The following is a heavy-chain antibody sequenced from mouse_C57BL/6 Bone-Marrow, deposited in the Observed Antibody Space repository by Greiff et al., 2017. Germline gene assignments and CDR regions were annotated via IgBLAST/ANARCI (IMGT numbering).Heavy chain of an antibody. CDR2: IYPGSGNT. V-gene: IGHV1-76*01. Sequence: VQLQQSGAELVRPGASVKLSCKASGYTFTDYYINWVKQRPGQGLEWIARIYPGSGNTYYNEKFKGKATLTAEKSSSTAYMQLSSLTSEDSAVYFGARGDYYGSSGYFDVWGTGTTVTVSS. J-gene: IGHJ1*03. CDR1: GYTFTDYY. CDR3: ARGDYYGSSGYFDV. D-gene: IGHD1-1*01.